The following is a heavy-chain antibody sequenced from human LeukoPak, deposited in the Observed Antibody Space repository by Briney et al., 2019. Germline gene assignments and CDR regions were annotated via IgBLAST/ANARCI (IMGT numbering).Heavy chain of an antibody. CDR2: IYYSGST. V-gene: IGHV4-59*01. CDR1: GGSISSYY. Sequence: SETLSLTCTVSGGSISSYYWSWIRQPPGKGLEWIGYIYYSGSTNYNPSLKSRVTISVDTSKNQLSLKLSSVTAADTAVYYCARGYYYDSSGHFDYWGQGTLVTVSS. D-gene: IGHD3-22*01. CDR3: ARGYYYDSSGHFDY. J-gene: IGHJ4*02.